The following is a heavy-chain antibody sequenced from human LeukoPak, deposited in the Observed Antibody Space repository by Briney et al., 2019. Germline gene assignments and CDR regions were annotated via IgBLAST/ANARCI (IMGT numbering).Heavy chain of an antibody. D-gene: IGHD4-17*01. J-gene: IGHJ4*02. Sequence: PGGSLRLSCAASGFTLSSYSMNWVRQAPGKGLEWVSSISSSSSYIYYADSVKGRFTISRDNAKNSLYLQMNSLRAEDTAVYYCARDRMTTVDYWGQGTLVTVSS. V-gene: IGHV3-21*01. CDR1: GFTLSSYS. CDR3: ARDRMTTVDY. CDR2: ISSSSSYI.